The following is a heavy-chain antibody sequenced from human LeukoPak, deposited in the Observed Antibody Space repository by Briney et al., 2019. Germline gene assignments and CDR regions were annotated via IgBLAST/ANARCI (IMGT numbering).Heavy chain of an antibody. CDR2: INPAGGST. V-gene: IGHV1-46*01. CDR1: GYTFIDYY. J-gene: IGHJ4*02. CDR3: ARGQLGPTSAPFDS. Sequence: ASVKVSCKTSGYTFIDYYLHWVRQAPGQSFEYMGIINPAGGSTSYHHKFQDRVTMTREESTTTIYMELRSLTFEDTAVYYCARGQLGPTSAPFDSWGQGTLVTVSS. D-gene: IGHD1-26*01.